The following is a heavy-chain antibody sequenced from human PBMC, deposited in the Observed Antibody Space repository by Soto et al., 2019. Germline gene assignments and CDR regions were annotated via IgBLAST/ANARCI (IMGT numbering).Heavy chain of an antibody. D-gene: IGHD6-13*01. CDR3: AGDSHSSSWYDYYYYYGMDV. Sequence: GGSLRLSCAASGFTVSSNYMSWVRQAPGKGLEWVSVIYSGGSTYYADSVKGRFTISRDNSKNTLYLQMNSLRAEDTAVYYCAGDSHSSSWYDYYYYYGMDVWGQGTTVTVSS. J-gene: IGHJ6*02. CDR1: GFTVSSNY. V-gene: IGHV3-66*01. CDR2: IYSGGST.